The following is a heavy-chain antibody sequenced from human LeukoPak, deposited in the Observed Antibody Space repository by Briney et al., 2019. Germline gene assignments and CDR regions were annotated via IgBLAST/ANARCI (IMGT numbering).Heavy chain of an antibody. CDR2: ISGSGGNT. J-gene: IGHJ3*02. D-gene: IGHD3-3*01. Sequence: GGSLRLSCAASGFTFSNYAMSWVRQAPGKGLEWVSAISGSGGNTYYADSVKGRFTISRDNSKNTLYLQMNSLRAEDTAVYYCAKDETLTIFGVVIPMGAFDIWGQGTMVTVSS. CDR3: AKDETLTIFGVVIPMGAFDI. V-gene: IGHV3-23*01. CDR1: GFTFSNYA.